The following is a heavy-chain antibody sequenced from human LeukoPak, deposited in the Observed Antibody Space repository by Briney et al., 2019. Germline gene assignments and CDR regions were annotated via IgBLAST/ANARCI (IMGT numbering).Heavy chain of an antibody. Sequence: PSETLSLTCTVSGGSISSGSYYWSWIRQPAGKGLEWIGRIYTSGSTNYNPSLKSRVTISVDTSKNQFSLKLSSVTAADTAVYYCARRIAVAGDPMNEVGWFDPWGQGTLVTVSS. V-gene: IGHV4-61*02. CDR3: ARRIAVAGDPMNEVGWFDP. CDR2: IYTSGST. D-gene: IGHD6-19*01. J-gene: IGHJ5*02. CDR1: GGSISSGSYY.